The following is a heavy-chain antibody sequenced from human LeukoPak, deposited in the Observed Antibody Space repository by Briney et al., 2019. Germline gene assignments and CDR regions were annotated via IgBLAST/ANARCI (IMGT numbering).Heavy chain of an antibody. D-gene: IGHD6-6*01. J-gene: IGHJ4*02. V-gene: IGHV4-4*07. CDR1: GDSISSYD. Sequence: SETLSLTCTVSGDSISSYDWNWIRQPAGKGLEWIGRIYTSGSTNYNPSLRSRVTMSVDTSKNQFSLKLTSVTAADTAVYYCARVSRGSSSSDYWGQGTLVTVSA. CDR3: ARVSRGSSSSDY. CDR2: IYTSGST.